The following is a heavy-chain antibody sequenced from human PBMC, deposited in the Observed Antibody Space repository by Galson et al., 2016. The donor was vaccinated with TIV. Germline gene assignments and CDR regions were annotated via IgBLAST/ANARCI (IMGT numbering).Heavy chain of an antibody. Sequence: SLRLSCAASGFSFRRYWMHWVRQAPGKGLVWVSHINSDGTNTNFADSVKGRFDISRDNAKNTLDLQMNALTADDTAVYYCARGPGYCTGGVCYSNWYFDLWGRGTLVTVSS. V-gene: IGHV3-74*01. CDR2: INSDGTNT. J-gene: IGHJ2*01. CDR1: GFSFRRYW. D-gene: IGHD2-8*02. CDR3: ARGPGYCTGGVCYSNWYFDL.